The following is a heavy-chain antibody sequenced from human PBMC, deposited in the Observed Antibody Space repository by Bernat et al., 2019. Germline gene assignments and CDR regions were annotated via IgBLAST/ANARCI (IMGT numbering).Heavy chain of an antibody. D-gene: IGHD1-26*01. V-gene: IGHV3-33*01. CDR2: IWYDGSNK. Sequence: VQLVESGGGFVQPGGSLRLSCAASGFIFSNYGMHWVRQAPGKGLEWVAVIWYDGSNKYYADSVKGRFTISRDNSKNTLYLQMNSLRAEDTAVYYCARGYSGSTGTFDYWGQGTLVTVSS. CDR3: ARGYSGSTGTFDY. CDR1: GFIFSNYG. J-gene: IGHJ4*02.